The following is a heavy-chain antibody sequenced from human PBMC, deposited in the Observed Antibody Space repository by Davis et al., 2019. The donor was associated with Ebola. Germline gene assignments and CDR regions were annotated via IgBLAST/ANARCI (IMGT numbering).Heavy chain of an antibody. CDR2: INPNSGNT. V-gene: IGHV1-2*06. Sequence: AASVKVSCKASGYTFTDYYIHWVRQAPGQGLEWMGQINPNSGNTKFAQKFQGRVTMTRDTSINTVYMDVSSLRSDDTAVYYCARPTSDLFYYYHYGMDVWGKGTTVTVSS. J-gene: IGHJ6*04. CDR3: ARPTSDLFYYYHYGMDV. CDR1: GYTFTDYY.